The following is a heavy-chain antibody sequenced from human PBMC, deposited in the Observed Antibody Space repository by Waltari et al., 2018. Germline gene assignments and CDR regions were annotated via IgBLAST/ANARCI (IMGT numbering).Heavy chain of an antibody. Sequence: QVQLVQSGAEVKKPGSSVQVSCKASGGTFGSHAISWVRQAPGEGLEWMGGIIPIFGTAPNYAQKFQGRLTVTADESTATVYMDLSSLRSDDTAVYYCTRRELGGAFDPWGQGTLVTVSS. V-gene: IGHV1-69*12. CDR1: GGTFGSHA. CDR2: IIPIFGTAP. J-gene: IGHJ5*02. CDR3: TRRELGGAFDP. D-gene: IGHD3-16*01.